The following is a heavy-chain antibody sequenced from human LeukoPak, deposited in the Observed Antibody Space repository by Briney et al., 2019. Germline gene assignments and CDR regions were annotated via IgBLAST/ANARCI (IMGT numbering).Heavy chain of an antibody. CDR1: GYTFTNYY. V-gene: IGHV1-46*01. D-gene: IGHD3-10*01. J-gene: IGHJ4*02. CDR2: INPSGGST. CDR3: ARDGEYGTGSYYRGCFDY. Sequence: ASVKVSCKASGYTFTNYYLHWVRQAPGQGLEWMGVINPSGGSTSFAQKFQGRVSMTRDTSISTVYMDLGSLGSDDTAVYYCARDGEYGTGSYYRGCFDYWGQGILVTVSS.